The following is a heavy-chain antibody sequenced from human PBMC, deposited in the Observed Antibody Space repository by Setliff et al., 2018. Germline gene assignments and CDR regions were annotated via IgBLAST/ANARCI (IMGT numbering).Heavy chain of an antibody. D-gene: IGHD6-19*01. J-gene: IGHJ4*02. CDR3: ARVTVAVAGYFDF. Sequence: ASVKVSCKASGYTFTNYGVTWVRQAPGQGLAWMGWIGAYNGNTYHAHKFQGRVTMTSDTSTSTAYIELRSLRSDDTAVYYCARVTVAVAGYFDFWGQGTLVTVSS. V-gene: IGHV1-18*01. CDR2: IGAYNGNT. CDR1: GYTFTNYG.